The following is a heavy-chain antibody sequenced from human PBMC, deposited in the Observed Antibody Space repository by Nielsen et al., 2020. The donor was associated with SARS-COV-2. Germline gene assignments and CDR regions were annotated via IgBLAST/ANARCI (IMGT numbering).Heavy chain of an antibody. V-gene: IGHV3-48*04. CDR3: ARSAADGYSDY. Sequence: GGSLRLSCAASGFTFSSYSMNWVRQAPGKGLDWVSYISTSSRTIYYADSVKGRFTISRDNAKNSLYLQMNSLRAEDTAVYYCARSAADGYSDYWGQGTLVTVSS. CDR2: ISTSSRTI. J-gene: IGHJ4*02. D-gene: IGHD5-24*01. CDR1: GFTFSSYS.